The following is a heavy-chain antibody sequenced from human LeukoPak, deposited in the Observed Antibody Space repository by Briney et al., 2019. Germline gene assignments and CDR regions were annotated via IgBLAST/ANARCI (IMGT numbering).Heavy chain of an antibody. CDR3: ASHSSTFSPWFDI. CDR1: GFTFSSYA. V-gene: IGHV3-64*01. D-gene: IGHD2-2*01. Sequence: PGGSLRLSCAASGFTFSSYAMHWVRQAPGKGLEYVSAISSNGGSTYYANSVKGRFTISRDNSKNTLYLQMGSLRAEDMAVYYCASHSSTFSPWFDIWGQGTMVTVSS. CDR2: ISSNGGST. J-gene: IGHJ3*02.